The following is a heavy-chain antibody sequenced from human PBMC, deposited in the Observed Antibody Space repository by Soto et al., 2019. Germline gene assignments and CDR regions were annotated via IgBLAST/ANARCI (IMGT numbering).Heavy chain of an antibody. D-gene: IGHD6-19*01. CDR1: GFTFSSYG. CDR2: IWYDGSNK. CDR3: ARDIAVAGGGVGY. Sequence: ESGGGVVQPGRSLRLSCAASGFTFSSYGMHWVRQAPGKGLEWVAVIWYDGSNKYYADSVKGRFTISRDNSKNTLYLQMNSLRAEDTAVYYCARDIAVAGGGVGYWGQGTLVTVSS. V-gene: IGHV3-33*01. J-gene: IGHJ4*02.